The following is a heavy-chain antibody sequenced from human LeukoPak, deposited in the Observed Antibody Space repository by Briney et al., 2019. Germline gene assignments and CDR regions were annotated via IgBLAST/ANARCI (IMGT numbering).Heavy chain of an antibody. Sequence: GASVKVSCKASGGTFSSYAISWVRQAPGQGLEWMGGIIPIFGTANYAQKFQGRVTIIADESTSTAYMELSSLRSEDTAVYYCARGISAGTGSYYYYYGMDVWGQGTTVTVSS. D-gene: IGHD6-13*01. J-gene: IGHJ6*02. CDR2: IIPIFGTA. CDR1: GGTFSSYA. V-gene: IGHV1-69*13. CDR3: ARGISAGTGSYYYYYGMDV.